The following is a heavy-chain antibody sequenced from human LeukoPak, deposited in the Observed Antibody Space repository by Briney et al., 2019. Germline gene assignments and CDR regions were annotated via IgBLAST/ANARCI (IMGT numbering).Heavy chain of an antibody. CDR3: ASARVVTATPHFDY. J-gene: IGHJ4*02. Sequence: SETLSLTCTVSGGSISSGDYYGSWIRQPPGKGLEWIGYIYYSGSTYYNPSLKSRVTISVDTSKNQFSLKLSSVTAADTAVYYCASARVVTATPHFDYWGQGTLVTVSS. CDR1: GGSISSGDYY. CDR2: IYYSGST. D-gene: IGHD2-21*02. V-gene: IGHV4-30-4*01.